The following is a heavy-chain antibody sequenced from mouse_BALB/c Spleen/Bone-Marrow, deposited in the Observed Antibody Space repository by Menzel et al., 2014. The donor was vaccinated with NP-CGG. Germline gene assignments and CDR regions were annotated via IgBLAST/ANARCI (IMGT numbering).Heavy chain of an antibody. D-gene: IGHD1-2*01. V-gene: IGHV1S81*02. CDR1: GYTFTSHY. CDR3: TRLSLLRGYFDY. CDR2: INPNNGGT. Sequence: QVHVKQSGAELVKPGTSVTMSCKASGYTFTSHYIYWVKQRPGQGLKWIGEINPNNGGTNFNEKFKSKATLTVDKSSSTAYMQLSSLTSEDSAVYYCTRLSLLRGYFDYWGQGTTLTVSS. J-gene: IGHJ2*01.